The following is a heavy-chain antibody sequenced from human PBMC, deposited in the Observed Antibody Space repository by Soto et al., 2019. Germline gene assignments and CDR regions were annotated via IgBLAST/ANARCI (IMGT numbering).Heavy chain of an antibody. CDR3: ARDRGDIVVVVAATPNYYYGMDV. J-gene: IGHJ6*02. D-gene: IGHD2-15*01. Sequence: QVQLVESGGGVVQPGRSLRLSCAASGFTFSSYAMHWVRQAPGKGLEWVAVISYDGSNKYYADSVKGRFTISRDNSKNTLYLQMNSLRAADTAVYYCARDRGDIVVVVAATPNYYYGMDVWGQGTTVTVSS. CDR1: GFTFSSYA. V-gene: IGHV3-30-3*01. CDR2: ISYDGSNK.